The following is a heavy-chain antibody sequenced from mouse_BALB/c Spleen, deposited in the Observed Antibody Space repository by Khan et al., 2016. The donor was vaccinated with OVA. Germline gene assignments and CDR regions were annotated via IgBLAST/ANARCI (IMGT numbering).Heavy chain of an antibody. Sequence: SGPGLMKPSQSLSLTCTVTGYSITSDYAWNWIRQFPGNKLEWMGYISSSGSTNYNPALKSRISITRDTSKNQFFLQLNSVTTEDTATYYCARDGSRYNYAMDYWGQGTSVTVSS. CDR3: ARDGSRYNYAMDY. D-gene: IGHD2-3*01. J-gene: IGHJ4*01. CDR1: GYSITSDYA. CDR2: ISSSGST. V-gene: IGHV3-2*02.